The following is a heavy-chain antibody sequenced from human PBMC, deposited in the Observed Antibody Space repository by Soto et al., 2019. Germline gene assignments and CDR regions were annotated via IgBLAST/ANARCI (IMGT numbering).Heavy chain of an antibody. CDR1: GYTFTSYD. Sequence: QVQLVQSGAEVKKPGASVKVSCKASGYTFTSYDIHWVRQATGHGLEWMGWMNPNSGNTGYAQKFQGRVTMTRNTSISTDYMELSSLRSEDTAVYYCARVGYSSGWYWADDNWFDPWGQGTLVTVSS. V-gene: IGHV1-8*01. CDR2: MNPNSGNT. CDR3: ARVGYSSGWYWADDNWFDP. J-gene: IGHJ5*02. D-gene: IGHD6-19*01.